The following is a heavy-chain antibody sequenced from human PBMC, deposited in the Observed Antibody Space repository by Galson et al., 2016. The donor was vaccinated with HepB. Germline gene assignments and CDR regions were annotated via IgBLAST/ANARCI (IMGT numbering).Heavy chain of an antibody. D-gene: IGHD2-15*01. V-gene: IGHV2-5*01. CDR2: IYWNDDK. J-gene: IGHJ6*04. Sequence: PALVKPTQTLTLTCTFSGLSLSTSGMEVTWIRQPPGKALEWLAVIYWNDDKRFSPSLKSRLSVTKDTSKNQVYLTMTNMDPVDTATYYCALREHCSGGSCWDPMDVWGKGTTVTVSS. CDR3: ALREHCSGGSCWDPMDV. CDR1: GLSLSTSGME.